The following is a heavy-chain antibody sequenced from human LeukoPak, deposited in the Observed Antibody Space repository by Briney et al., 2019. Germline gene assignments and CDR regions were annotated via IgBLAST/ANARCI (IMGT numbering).Heavy chain of an antibody. CDR1: GGSISSYY. Sequence: SETLSLTCTVSGGSISSYYWSWIRQPPGKGLEWIGYIYYSGSTNYNPSLKSRVTMSVDTSKNQFSLKLSSVTAADTAVYYCARLYGDYEYYYYYYGMDVWGQGTTVTVSS. J-gene: IGHJ6*02. V-gene: IGHV4-59*12. CDR3: ARLYGDYEYYYYYYGMDV. D-gene: IGHD4-17*01. CDR2: IYYSGST.